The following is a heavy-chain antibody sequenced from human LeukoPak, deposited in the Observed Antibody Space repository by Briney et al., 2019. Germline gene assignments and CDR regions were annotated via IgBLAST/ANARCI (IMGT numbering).Heavy chain of an antibody. CDR3: AKGDTMILHY. CDR2: ISGSGGST. CDR1: GFTFSSYA. Sequence: GSLRLSCAASGFTFSSYAMSWVRQAPGKGLEWVSVISGSGGSTYYADSVKGRFTISRDNSKNTLYLQMNSLTAEDTAVYYCAKGDTMILHYWGQGTLVTASS. D-gene: IGHD3-22*01. J-gene: IGHJ4*02. V-gene: IGHV3-23*01.